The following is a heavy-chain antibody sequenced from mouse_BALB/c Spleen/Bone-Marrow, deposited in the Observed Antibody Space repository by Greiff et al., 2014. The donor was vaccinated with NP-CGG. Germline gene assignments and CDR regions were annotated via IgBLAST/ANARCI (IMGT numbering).Heavy chain of an antibody. Sequence: VQLVESGAELARPGASVKLSCKASGYTFISYWMQWVKQRPGQGLEWIGAIYPGDGDTRYTQKFKGKATLTADKSSSTAYMQLSSLASEDSAVYYCARGFPFDYWGQGTTLTVSS. J-gene: IGHJ2*01. CDR1: GYTFISYW. V-gene: IGHV1-87*01. CDR2: IYPGDGDT. CDR3: ARGFPFDY.